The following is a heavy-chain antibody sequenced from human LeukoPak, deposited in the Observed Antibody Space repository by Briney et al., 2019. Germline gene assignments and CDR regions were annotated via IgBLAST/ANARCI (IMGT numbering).Heavy chain of an antibody. CDR1: GFTFSSYAM. V-gene: IGHV4-4*02. Sequence: GSLRLSCAASGFTFSSYAMSWVRQPPGKGLEWIGEIYHSGSTNYNPSLKSRVTISVDKSKNQFSLKLSSVTAADTAVYYCARGPAASYYFDYWGQGTLVTVSS. D-gene: IGHD2-15*01. CDR2: IYHSGST. J-gene: IGHJ4*02. CDR3: ARGPAASYYFDY.